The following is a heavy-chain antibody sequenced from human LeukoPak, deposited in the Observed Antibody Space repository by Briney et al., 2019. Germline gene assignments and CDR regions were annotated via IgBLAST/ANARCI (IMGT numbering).Heavy chain of an antibody. V-gene: IGHV4-31*03. CDR1: GASINNGGYY. CDR2: IYYTGST. Sequence: SETLSLTCTVSGASINNGGYYWSWIRQHPEKGLEWIGYIYYTGSTYYNPSLKSRLTISLDTSKNQFSLNLSSVTAADTGVYYCARDGRVTMFGMVTHRWFDPWGQGTLVIVSS. CDR3: ARDGRVTMFGMVTHRWFDP. D-gene: IGHD3-3*01. J-gene: IGHJ5*02.